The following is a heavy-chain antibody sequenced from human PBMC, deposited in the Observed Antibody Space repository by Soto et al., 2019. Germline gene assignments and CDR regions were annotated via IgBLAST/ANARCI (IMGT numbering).Heavy chain of an antibody. V-gene: IGHV3-30*18. J-gene: IGHJ4*02. D-gene: IGHD2-2*01. CDR3: AKDPEVEALVPAAMHCF. CDR1: GFTFSSYG. CDR2: ISYDGSNK. Sequence: QVQLVESGGGVVQPGRSLRLSCAASGFTFSSYGMHWVRQAPGKGLEWVAVISYDGSNKYYADSVKGRFTISRDNSKNTLYLQMNSLRAEDTAVYDCAKDPEVEALVPAAMHCFGGQGTLVTVSS.